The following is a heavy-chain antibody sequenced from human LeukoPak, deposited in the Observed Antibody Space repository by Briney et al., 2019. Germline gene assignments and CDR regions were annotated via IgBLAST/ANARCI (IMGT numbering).Heavy chain of an antibody. V-gene: IGHV3-30-3*01. CDR3: ARDGSEKYSGSYYGGFDY. J-gene: IGHJ4*02. Sequence: PGGSLRLSCAASGFTFSSYAMHWVRQAPGKGLEWVAVISYDGSNKYYAASVKGRFTISRDNSKNTLYLQMNSLRAEDTAVYYCARDGSEKYSGSYYGGFDYWGQGTLVTVSS. D-gene: IGHD1-26*01. CDR2: ISYDGSNK. CDR1: GFTFSSYA.